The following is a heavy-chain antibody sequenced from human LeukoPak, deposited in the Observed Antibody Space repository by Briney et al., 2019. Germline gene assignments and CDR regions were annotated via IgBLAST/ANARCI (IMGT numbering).Heavy chain of an antibody. CDR2: INYSGST. CDR3: AALEFNAFDY. J-gene: IGHJ4*02. Sequence: SETLSLTCAVYGGSFSGYYWSWIRQPPGKGLEWIGEINYSGSTNYNPSLKSRVTISVDTSKNQFSLKLSSVTAADTAVYYCAALEFNAFDYWGQGTLVTVSS. CDR1: GGSFSGYY. V-gene: IGHV4-34*01. D-gene: IGHD3-3*02.